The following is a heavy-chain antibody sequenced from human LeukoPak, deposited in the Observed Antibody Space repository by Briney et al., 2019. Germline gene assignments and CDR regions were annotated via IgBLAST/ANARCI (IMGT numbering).Heavy chain of an antibody. CDR1: GYTFTNYA. D-gene: IGHD6-13*01. CDR3: ARARWSSFDAFDI. V-gene: IGHV1-69*05. J-gene: IGHJ3*02. Sequence: SVKVSCKASGYTFTNYAMHWVRQAPGQGLEWMGGIIPIFGTANYAQKFQGRVTITTDESTSTAYMELSSLRSEDTAVYYCARARWSSFDAFDIWGQGTMVTVSS. CDR2: IIPIFGTA.